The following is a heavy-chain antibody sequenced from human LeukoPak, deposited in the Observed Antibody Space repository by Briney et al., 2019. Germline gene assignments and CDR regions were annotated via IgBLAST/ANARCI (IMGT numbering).Heavy chain of an antibody. V-gene: IGHV4-30-2*01. J-gene: IGHJ4*02. Sequence: SETLPLTCTVSGGSISSGGYYWSWIRQPPGKGLEWIGYIYHSGSTYYNPSLKSRVTISVDTSKNQFSLKLSSVTAADTAVYYCARRPPSNCSGGSCYPFFDYWGQGTLVTVSS. CDR2: IYHSGST. D-gene: IGHD2-15*01. CDR1: GGSISSGGYY. CDR3: ARRPPSNCSGGSCYPFFDY.